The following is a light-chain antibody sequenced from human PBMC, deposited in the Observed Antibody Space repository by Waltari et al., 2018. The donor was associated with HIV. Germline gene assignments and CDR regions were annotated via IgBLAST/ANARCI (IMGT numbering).Light chain of an antibody. CDR3: QQRLTWPPIT. CDR1: QSVSSY. J-gene: IGKJ5*01. V-gene: IGKV3-11*01. CDR2: DAS. Sequence: EVVLTQSPATLSLSPGARAPLTCRASQSVSSYLLWYQQKPGQAPRLLIYDASNRATGIPARFSGSGSGTDFTLTISSLEPEDFAVYYCQQRLTWPPITFGQGTRLEIK.